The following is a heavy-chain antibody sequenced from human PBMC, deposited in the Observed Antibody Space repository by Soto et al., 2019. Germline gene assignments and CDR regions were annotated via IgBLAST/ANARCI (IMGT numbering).Heavy chain of an antibody. CDR3: ARGSPIVLVPAAAGWFDP. D-gene: IGHD2-2*01. Sequence: QVQLQESGPGLVKPSGTLSLTCAVSGGSISSSNWWSWVRQPPGKGLEWIGEIYHSGSTNYNPSLERRVPLEVDKSKNRFSLKLGSVTAADTAVYYCARGSPIVLVPAAAGWFDPWGQGTLVTVSS. V-gene: IGHV4-4*02. J-gene: IGHJ5*02. CDR1: GGSISSSNW. CDR2: IYHSGST.